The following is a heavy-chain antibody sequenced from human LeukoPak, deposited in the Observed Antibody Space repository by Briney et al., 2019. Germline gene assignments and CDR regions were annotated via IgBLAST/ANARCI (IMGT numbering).Heavy chain of an antibody. CDR1: GDSIASKSYY. J-gene: IGHJ4*02. CDR2: IYFHGSS. CDR3: ARDPDGRGYFDY. D-gene: IGHD1-26*01. V-gene: IGHV4-31*03. Sequence: SETLSLTCNVSGDSIASKSYYWTWIRQRPGEGLEWIGYIYFHGSSYYNPSLKSRLDLSLDSSKNQFSLNLRSVTAADSAVYFCARDPDGRGYFDYWARGVLVTVTS.